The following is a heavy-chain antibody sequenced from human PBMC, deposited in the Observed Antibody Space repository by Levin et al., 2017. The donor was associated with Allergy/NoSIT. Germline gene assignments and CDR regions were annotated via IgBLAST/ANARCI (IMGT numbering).Heavy chain of an antibody. CDR1: GFTFNKNT. V-gene: IGHV3-64D*06. J-gene: IGHJ4*02. CDR2: ISNNGGRT. D-gene: IGHD4-17*01. CDR3: VKNGDSGELGY. Sequence: GGSLRLSFSASGFTFNKNTMQWVRQAPGKGLEHVSAISNNGGRTYYTDSVKGRFTISRDNSKNTLYLQMSSLRPEDTAMYYCVKNGDSGELGYWGQGTLVTVSS.